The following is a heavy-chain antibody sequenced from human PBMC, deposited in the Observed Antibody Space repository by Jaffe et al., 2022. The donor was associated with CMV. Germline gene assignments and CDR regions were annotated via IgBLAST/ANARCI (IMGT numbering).Heavy chain of an antibody. J-gene: IGHJ6*03. V-gene: IGHV4-59*08. Sequence: QVQLQESGPGLVKPSETLSLTCTVSGGSISSYYWSWIRQPPGKGLEWIGYIYYSGSTNYNPSLKSRVTISVDTSKNQFSLKLSSVTAADTAVYYCARSSSGWYLQNYMDVWGKGTTVTVSS. D-gene: IGHD6-19*01. CDR1: GGSISSYY. CDR2: IYYSGST. CDR3: ARSSSGWYLQNYMDV.